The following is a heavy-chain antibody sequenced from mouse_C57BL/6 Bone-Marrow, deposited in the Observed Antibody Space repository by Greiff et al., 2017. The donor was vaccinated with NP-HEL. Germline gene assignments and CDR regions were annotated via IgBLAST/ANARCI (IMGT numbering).Heavy chain of an antibody. Sequence: VQLQQPGAELVRPGTSVKLSCKASGYTFTSYWMHWVKQRPGQGLEWIGVIDPSDSYTNYNQKFKGKATLTVDTSSSTAYMQLSSLTSEDSAVYYCARWITTVSYYFDYWGQGTTLTVSS. CDR3: ARWITTVSYYFDY. J-gene: IGHJ2*01. D-gene: IGHD1-1*01. CDR2: IDPSDSYT. V-gene: IGHV1-59*01. CDR1: GYTFTSYW.